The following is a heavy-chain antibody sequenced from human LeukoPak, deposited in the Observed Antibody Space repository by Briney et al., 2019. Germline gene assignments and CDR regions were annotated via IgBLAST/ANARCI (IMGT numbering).Heavy chain of an antibody. V-gene: IGHV4-39*01. D-gene: IGHD3-10*01. CDR3: ARQGVRAYYYMDV. Sequence: SETLSLTCTVSGGSISSSNYYWGWIRQPPGKGLEWLGSIYYSGSTYYNPSLKSRVTISVDTSKNQFSLKLSSVTAADTAVYYCARQGVRAYYYMDVWGKGTTVTISS. J-gene: IGHJ6*03. CDR1: GGSISSSNYY. CDR2: IYYSGST.